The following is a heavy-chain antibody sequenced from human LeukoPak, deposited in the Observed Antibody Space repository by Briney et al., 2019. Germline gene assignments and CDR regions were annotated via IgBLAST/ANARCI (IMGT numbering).Heavy chain of an antibody. V-gene: IGHV3-9*01. J-gene: IGHJ4*02. CDR3: AKDVYSSSSGVDY. CDR1: GFTFDDYA. CDR2: ISWNSGSI. Sequence: PGGSLRLSCAASGFTFDDYAMHWVWQAPGKGLEWVSGISWNSGSIGYAGSVKGQFTISRDNAKNSLYLQMNSLRAEDTALYYCAKDVYSSSSGVDYWGQGTLVTVSS. D-gene: IGHD6-6*01.